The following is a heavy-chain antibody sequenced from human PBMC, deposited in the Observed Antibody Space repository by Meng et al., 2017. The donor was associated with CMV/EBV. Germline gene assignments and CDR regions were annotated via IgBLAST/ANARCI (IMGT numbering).Heavy chain of an antibody. J-gene: IGHJ4*02. Sequence: VQLVESRGGLGKSAGSLRLCCAASGFTFSSYSRNWVGQIPEKGLGWISSNSRTSSYIDYADSVKGRFTISRDNAKNSLYLQMNSLRAEDTAVYYCARGGYWGQGTLVTVSS. CDR3: ARGGY. V-gene: IGHV3-21*01. CDR1: GFTFSSYS. CDR2: NSRTSSYI.